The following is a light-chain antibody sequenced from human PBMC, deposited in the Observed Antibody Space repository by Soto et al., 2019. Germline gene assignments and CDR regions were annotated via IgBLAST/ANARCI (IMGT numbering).Light chain of an antibody. J-gene: IGKJ1*01. CDR1: QSISSW. V-gene: IGKV1-5*03. Sequence: DIQMTQSPSTLSASVGDRVTITCRAAQSISSWLAWYQQKPGKAPKLLIYKASSLESGVPSRFSGSGSGTEFPLTISSLQPDDVATYYCQQYDSYWTFGQGTKVEIK. CDR2: KAS. CDR3: QQYDSYWT.